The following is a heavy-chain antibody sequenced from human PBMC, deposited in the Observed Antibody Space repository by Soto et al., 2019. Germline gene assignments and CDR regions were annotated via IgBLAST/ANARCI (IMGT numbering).Heavy chain of an antibody. CDR2: IYYSGST. V-gene: IGHV4-59*08. D-gene: IGHD6-13*01. Sequence: PSETLSLTCTVSGGSINSYYWSWIRQPPGKGLEWIGYIYYSGSTNYNPSLKSRVTISVDTSKNQFSLKLSSVTAADTAVYYCARQRGFMRAAAGKVGNWFDPWGQGTLVTVSS. CDR1: GGSINSYY. J-gene: IGHJ5*02. CDR3: ARQRGFMRAAAGKVGNWFDP.